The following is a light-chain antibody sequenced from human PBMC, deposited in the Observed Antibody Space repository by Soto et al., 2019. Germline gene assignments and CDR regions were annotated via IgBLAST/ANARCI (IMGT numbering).Light chain of an antibody. CDR3: EHDLDSHPLMHT. CDR1: RSLLSTSDNKHY. V-gene: IGKV4-1*01. Sequence: DIVMTQSPDSLAVSLGERATINCKSSRSLLSTSDNKHYLAWYQRKPGQPPNLLIDGASTRELGVPDRFSGSGSGTDFTLTISSAQAEDVAVYYCEHDLDSHPLMHTFGQGTHLEIK. CDR2: GAS. J-gene: IGKJ2*01.